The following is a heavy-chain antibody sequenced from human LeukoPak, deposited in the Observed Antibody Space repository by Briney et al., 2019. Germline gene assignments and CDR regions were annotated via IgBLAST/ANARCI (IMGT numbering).Heavy chain of an antibody. CDR3: ARDLYGDYTYYFDY. D-gene: IGHD4-17*01. Sequence: GGSLRLSCAASGFTVSSNYMSWVRQAPGKGLEWVSVIYSGGSTYYADSVKGRFTISRDNAKNSLYLQMNSLRAEDTAVYYCARDLYGDYTYYFDYWGQGTLVTVSS. J-gene: IGHJ4*02. CDR1: GFTVSSNY. V-gene: IGHV3-53*01. CDR2: IYSGGST.